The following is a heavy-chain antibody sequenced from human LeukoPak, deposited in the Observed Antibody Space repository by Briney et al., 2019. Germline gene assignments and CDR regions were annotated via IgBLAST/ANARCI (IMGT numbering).Heavy chain of an antibody. J-gene: IGHJ4*02. CDR1: GYSISSGYY. CDR2: IYHSGST. Sequence: SETLSLTCTVSGYSISSGYYWGWIRQPPGKGLEWFGSIYHSGSTYYNPSLKSRVTISVDTSKNQFSLKLSSVTAADTAVYYCARVGYGSGSYYNGPAPFDYWGQGTLVTVSS. D-gene: IGHD3-10*01. CDR3: ARVGYGSGSYYNGPAPFDY. V-gene: IGHV4-38-2*02.